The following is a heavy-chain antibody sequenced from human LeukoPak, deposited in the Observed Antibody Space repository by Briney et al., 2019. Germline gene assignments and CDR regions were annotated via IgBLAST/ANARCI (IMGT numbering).Heavy chain of an antibody. Sequence: GGSLRLSCAASGFTFDDYAVHWVRQAPGKGLEWVSGISWNSGSIGYADSVKGRFTISRDNAKNSLYLQMNSLRAEDTAVYYCARDSYSSSPDAFDIWGQGTMVTVSS. D-gene: IGHD6-6*01. CDR1: GFTFDDYA. CDR2: ISWNSGSI. J-gene: IGHJ3*02. CDR3: ARDSYSSSPDAFDI. V-gene: IGHV3-9*01.